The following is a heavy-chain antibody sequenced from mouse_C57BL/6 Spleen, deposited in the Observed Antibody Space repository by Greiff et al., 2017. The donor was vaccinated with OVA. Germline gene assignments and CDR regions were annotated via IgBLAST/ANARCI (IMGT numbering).Heavy chain of an antibody. CDR1: GYTFTSYG. J-gene: IGHJ2*01. Sequence: VQLQQSGAELARPGASVKLSCKASGYTFTSYGISWVKQRPGQGLEWIGEIYPRSGNTYYNEKFKGKATLTADKSSSTAYMELRSLTSEDSAVNFCARWVDSSGYNFDYWGQGTTLTVSS. D-gene: IGHD3-2*02. CDR2: IYPRSGNT. V-gene: IGHV1-81*01. CDR3: ARWVDSSGYNFDY.